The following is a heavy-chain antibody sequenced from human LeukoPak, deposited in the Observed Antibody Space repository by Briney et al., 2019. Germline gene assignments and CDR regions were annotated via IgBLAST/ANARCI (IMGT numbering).Heavy chain of an antibody. CDR2: ISSSSSTI. V-gene: IGHV3-48*02. J-gene: IGHJ3*02. CDR1: GFTFSSYS. D-gene: IGHD3-22*01. CDR3: ARAQIKMSSGYYLDAFDI. Sequence: GGSLRLSCAASGFTFSSYSMNWVRQAPGEGLEWVSYISSSSSTIYYADSVKGRFTISRDNAKNSLYLQMNSLRDEDTAVYYCARAQIKMSSGYYLDAFDIWGQGTMVTVSS.